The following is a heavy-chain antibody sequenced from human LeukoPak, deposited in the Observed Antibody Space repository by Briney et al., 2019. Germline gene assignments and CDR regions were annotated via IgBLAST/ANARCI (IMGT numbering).Heavy chain of an antibody. D-gene: IGHD3-16*01. J-gene: IGHJ4*02. V-gene: IGHV4-61*02. Sequence: SETLSLTCTVSGGSISSGSYYWSWIRQPAGKGLEWIGRIYTSGSTNYNPSLKSRVTISVDTSKNQFSLKLSSVTAADTAVYYCASFVGGCCFDYWGQGTLVTVSS. CDR1: GGSISSGSYY. CDR2: IYTSGST. CDR3: ASFVGGCCFDY.